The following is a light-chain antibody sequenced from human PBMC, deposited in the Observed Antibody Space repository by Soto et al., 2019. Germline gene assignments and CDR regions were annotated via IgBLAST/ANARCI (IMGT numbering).Light chain of an antibody. CDR3: QQSYSTPLT. CDR1: QSISSY. J-gene: IGKJ4*01. CDR2: AAS. Sequence: DIQVTQSPSSLSASVGDRVTITCRASQSISSYLNWYQKKPGKAPKLLIYAASSLQSGVPLRFSGSGSGTDFTLTISSLQPEDFATYYCQQSYSTPLTFGGGTKVEIK. V-gene: IGKV1-39*01.